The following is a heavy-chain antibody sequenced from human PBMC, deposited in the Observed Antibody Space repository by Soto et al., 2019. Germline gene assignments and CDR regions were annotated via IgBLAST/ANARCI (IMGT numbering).Heavy chain of an antibody. Sequence: QVQLVESGGGLVKPGGSLRLSCEVSGLTFSDCYINWIRQAPGKGLEWISYISSSCNIINYAGSVKGRFTISRDNTKNSLYLQMSGLGVEDTAMCYCARVRVGGWGYAMDVWGQGTTVTVSS. CDR1: GLTFSDCY. CDR2: ISSSCNII. CDR3: ARVRVGGWGYAMDV. V-gene: IGHV3-11*01. D-gene: IGHD3-10*01. J-gene: IGHJ6*02.